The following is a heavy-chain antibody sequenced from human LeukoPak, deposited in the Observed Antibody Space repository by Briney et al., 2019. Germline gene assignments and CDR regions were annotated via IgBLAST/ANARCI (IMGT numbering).Heavy chain of an antibody. CDR1: GFTFGDYA. V-gene: IGHV3-49*03. CDR3: TRDRSSTYYDILTGYSFDY. Sequence: GGSLRLSCTASGFTFGDYAMSWFRQAPGKGLEWGGFIRSKAYGGTTEYAASVKGRFTISRDDSKSIAYLQMNSLKTEDTAVYYCTRDRSSTYYDILTGYSFDYWGQGTLVTVSS. CDR2: IRSKAYGGTT. D-gene: IGHD3-9*01. J-gene: IGHJ4*02.